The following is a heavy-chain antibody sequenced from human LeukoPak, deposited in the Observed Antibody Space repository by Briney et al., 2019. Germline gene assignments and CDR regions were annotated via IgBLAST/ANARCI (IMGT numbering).Heavy chain of an antibody. D-gene: IGHD3-22*01. J-gene: IGHJ4*02. V-gene: IGHV3-23*01. CDR2: ISSSADST. CDR1: GFTFSSYA. CDR3: ASREGYYYDSAGIALGI. Sequence: GGSLRLSCEASGFTFSSYAMSWVRQAPGKGLAWVSVISSSADSTYYADSVKGRFTISRDNSKNTLYLQMNSLRAEDTAVYYCASREGYYYDSAGIALGIWGQGTLVTVSS.